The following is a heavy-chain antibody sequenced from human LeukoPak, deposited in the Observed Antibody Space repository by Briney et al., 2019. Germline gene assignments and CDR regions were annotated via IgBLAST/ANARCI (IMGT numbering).Heavy chain of an antibody. Sequence: ASVKVSCKASGYTFTGHYMHWVRQAPGQGLVWMGWVNPNSGGTNYAQKFQGWVTMARDTSISTAYMELSRLRSDDTAVYYCARGGLDTPIPFDYWGQGTLVTVSS. CDR1: GYTFTGHY. V-gene: IGHV1-2*04. CDR3: ARGGLDTPIPFDY. D-gene: IGHD6-19*01. CDR2: VNPNSGGT. J-gene: IGHJ4*02.